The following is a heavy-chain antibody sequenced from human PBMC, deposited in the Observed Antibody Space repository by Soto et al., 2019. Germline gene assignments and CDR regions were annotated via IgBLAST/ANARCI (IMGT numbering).Heavy chain of an antibody. D-gene: IGHD6-13*01. CDR1: GGTFSSYT. CDR2: IIPILGIA. V-gene: IGHV1-69*02. CDR3: ARAAAGSSYFDY. Sequence: QVQLVQSGAEVKKPGSSVKVSCKASGGTFSSYTISWVRQAPGQGLEWMGRIIPILGIANYAQKFQGRVTITADKSTSTAYMGLSSLRSEDTAVYYCARAAAGSSYFDYWGQGTLVTVSS. J-gene: IGHJ4*02.